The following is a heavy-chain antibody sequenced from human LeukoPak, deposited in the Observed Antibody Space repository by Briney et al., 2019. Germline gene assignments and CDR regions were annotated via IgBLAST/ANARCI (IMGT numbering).Heavy chain of an antibody. J-gene: IGHJ4*02. CDR3: ARADYGGNLFFDY. D-gene: IGHD4-23*01. Sequence: HPGGSLRLSCAASGFTLSSYWMSWVRQAPGKGLEWVANIKQDGSEINYVDSVKGRFTISRDNAKNSMLLQMNSLRAEDTAAYYCARADYGGNLFFDYWGQGALVTVSS. CDR2: IKQDGSEI. CDR1: GFTLSSYW. V-gene: IGHV3-7*04.